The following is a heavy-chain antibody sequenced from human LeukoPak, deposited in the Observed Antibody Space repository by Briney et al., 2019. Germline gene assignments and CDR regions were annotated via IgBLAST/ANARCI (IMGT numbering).Heavy chain of an antibody. Sequence: PSETLSLTCTVSGGSISSYYWSWIRQPPGKGLEWIGYIYYSGSTNYNPSLKSRVTISVDTSKNQFSLKLSSVTAADTAVYYCARAALTVPPGYWGQGTLVTVSS. CDR2: IYYSGST. CDR3: ARAALTVPPGY. CDR1: GGSISSYY. J-gene: IGHJ4*02. V-gene: IGHV4-59*12. D-gene: IGHD1-14*01.